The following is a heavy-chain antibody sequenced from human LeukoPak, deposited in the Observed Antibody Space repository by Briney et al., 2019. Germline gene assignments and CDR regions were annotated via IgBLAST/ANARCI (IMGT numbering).Heavy chain of an antibody. J-gene: IGHJ4*02. Sequence: GGSLRLSCAASGFTFSSYGMHWVRQAPGKGLEWVAVISYDGGNKYYADSVKGRFTISRDNSKNTLYLQMNSLRAEDTAVYYCAKGTYYYDSSGYPGLDYWGQGTLVTVSS. CDR3: AKGTYYYDSSGYPGLDY. CDR2: ISYDGGNK. V-gene: IGHV3-30*18. CDR1: GFTFSSYG. D-gene: IGHD3-22*01.